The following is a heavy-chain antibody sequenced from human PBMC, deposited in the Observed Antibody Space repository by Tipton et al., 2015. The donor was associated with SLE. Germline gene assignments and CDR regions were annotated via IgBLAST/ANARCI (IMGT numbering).Heavy chain of an antibody. V-gene: IGHV3-11*01. CDR1: GFTFSDYY. CDR3: ASGQRLPRAHAFDI. D-gene: IGHD6-25*01. Sequence: GSLRLSCAASGFTFSDYYMSWIRQAPGKGLEWVSYISSSGSTIYDADSVKGRFTISRDNSKNTLYLQMNSLRAEDTAVYYCASGQRLPRAHAFDIWGQGTMVTVSS. J-gene: IGHJ3*02. CDR2: ISSSGSTI.